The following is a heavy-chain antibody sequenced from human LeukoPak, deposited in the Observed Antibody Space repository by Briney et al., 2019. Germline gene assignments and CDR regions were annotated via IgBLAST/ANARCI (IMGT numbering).Heavy chain of an antibody. CDR2: IYTSGST. Sequence: ASETLSLTCTVSGGSISSGSYYWSWIRQPAGKGLEWIGRIYTSGSTNYNPSLKSRVTISVDTSKNQFSLKLSSVTAADTAVYYCARTRYGEVDYWGQGTLVTVSS. CDR1: GGSISSGSYY. J-gene: IGHJ4*02. V-gene: IGHV4-61*02. CDR3: ARTRYGEVDY. D-gene: IGHD4-17*01.